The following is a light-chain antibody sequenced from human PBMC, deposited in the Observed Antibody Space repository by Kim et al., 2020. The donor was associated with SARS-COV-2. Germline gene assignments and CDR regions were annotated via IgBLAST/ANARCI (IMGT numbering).Light chain of an antibody. Sequence: VTIPCTGCRSHIGAGYDVHWYQQLPGTVPKLLIYGNDNRPPGVPARVSGSKSGPSASLAITWLQAEDEADYYCQSYDSSVNGWVFGGGTQLTVL. V-gene: IGLV1-40*01. J-gene: IGLJ3*02. CDR3: QSYDSSVNGWV. CDR2: GND. CDR1: RSHIGAGYD.